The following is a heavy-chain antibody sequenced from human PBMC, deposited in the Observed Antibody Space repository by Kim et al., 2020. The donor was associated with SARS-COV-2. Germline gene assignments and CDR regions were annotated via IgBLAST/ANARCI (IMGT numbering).Heavy chain of an antibody. CDR2: ITASGGTT. J-gene: IGHJ6*02. V-gene: IGHV3-23*01. Sequence: GGSLRLSCAASGFTFSSFAMTWVRQAPGKGLEWVSTITASGGTTWNADSVKGRFTISRDNSKNTLYLQMNSLRVEDTAEYYCAKPPLVRYGHAMDVWGQGTTVTVSS. CDR1: GFTFSSFA. CDR3: AKPPLVRYGHAMDV. D-gene: IGHD1-20*01.